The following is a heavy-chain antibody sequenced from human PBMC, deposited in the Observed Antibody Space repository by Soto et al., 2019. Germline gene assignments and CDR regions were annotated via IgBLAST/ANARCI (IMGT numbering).Heavy chain of an antibody. CDR1: GFLFTNAW. CDR3: TTNTKGGGY. CDR2: IKSKADGGTT. V-gene: IGHV3-15*07. D-gene: IGHD3-16*01. Sequence: PGGSLRLSCSASGFLFTNAWMNWVRQAPGKGLEWVGRIKSKADGGTTEYAAPVKGRFTFSRDDSENTLYVQMNSLKIEDTAVYYCTTNTKGGGYWGQGTLVTVSS. J-gene: IGHJ4*02.